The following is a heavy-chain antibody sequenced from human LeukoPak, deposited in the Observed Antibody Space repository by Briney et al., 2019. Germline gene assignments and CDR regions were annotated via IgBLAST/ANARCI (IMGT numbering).Heavy chain of an antibody. CDR3: ARVGDGLNDAFDI. V-gene: IGHV1-2*06. Sequence: GASVKVSCKASGYTFTGYYMNWVRQARGQGVEWMGRINPNNGGTNYAQKRQGRGTITRDTYITTAYMELSRLRSDDTAVYYCARVGDGLNDAFDIWGQGTMVTVSS. CDR2: INPNNGGT. D-gene: IGHD5-24*01. CDR1: GYTFTGYY. J-gene: IGHJ3*02.